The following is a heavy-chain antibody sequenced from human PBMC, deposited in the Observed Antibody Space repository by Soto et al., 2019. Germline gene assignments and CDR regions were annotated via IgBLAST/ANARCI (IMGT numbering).Heavy chain of an antibody. CDR3: TREGYSGDDMSMLGNYGMDV. V-gene: IGHV3-15*01. CDR2: IKSKTDGGTT. J-gene: IGHJ6*04. CDR1: GFTFSNAW. D-gene: IGHD5-12*01. Sequence: PGGSLRLSCAASGFTFSNAWMSWVRQAPGKGLEWVGRIKSKTDGGTTDYAAPVKGRFTISRDDSKNTLYLQLNSLKTEDTAVYYCTREGYSGDDMSMLGNYGMDVWGKGTTVTVSS.